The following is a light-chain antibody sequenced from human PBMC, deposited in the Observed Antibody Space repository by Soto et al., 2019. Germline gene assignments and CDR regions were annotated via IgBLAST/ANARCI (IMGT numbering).Light chain of an antibody. J-gene: IGKJ1*01. CDR1: QSISNNF. CDR2: GAS. V-gene: IGKV3-20*01. Sequence: EDVLTQSPGTLSLSPGERATLSCRASQSISNNFLAWYQQKPGQAPRLLIYGASSRATGIPDRFSASGSGTDFTLTISRLEPEDFGVYYCQEYGRFPGTFGQGTKVDIK. CDR3: QEYGRFPGT.